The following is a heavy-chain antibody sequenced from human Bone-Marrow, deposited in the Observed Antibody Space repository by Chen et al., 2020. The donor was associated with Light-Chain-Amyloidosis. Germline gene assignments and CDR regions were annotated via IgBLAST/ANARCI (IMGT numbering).Heavy chain of an antibody. V-gene: IGHV3-21*01. CDR3: ARRGSTGTAVDY. Sequence: EVHLVETGGALIQPGGSLRLSCAASGFTFSTYGMNWVRQAPGKGLEWVSSISSTSSYIYYADSVKGRFTISRDNAKNSLYLQINSLRAEDTAVYYCARRGSTGTAVDYWGQGTLVTVSS. CDR2: ISSTSSYI. J-gene: IGHJ4*02. CDR1: GFTFSTYG. D-gene: IGHD4-4*01.